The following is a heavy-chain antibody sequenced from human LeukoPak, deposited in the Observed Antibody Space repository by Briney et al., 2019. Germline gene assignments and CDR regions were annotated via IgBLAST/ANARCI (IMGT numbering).Heavy chain of an antibody. J-gene: IGHJ5*02. CDR1: GGSISIYY. V-gene: IGHV4-59*01. Sequence: SETLSLTCTVSGGSISIYYWSWIRQPPGKGLEWIGYIYYSGSTNYNPSLKSRVTISVDTSKNQFSLKLSSVTAADTAVYYCARGYCSSTSCSSGLDPWGQGTLVTVSS. CDR3: ARGYCSSTSCSSGLDP. D-gene: IGHD2-2*01. CDR2: IYYSGST.